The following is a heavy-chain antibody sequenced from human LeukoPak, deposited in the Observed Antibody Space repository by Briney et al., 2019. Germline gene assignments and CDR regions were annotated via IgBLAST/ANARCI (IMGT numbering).Heavy chain of an antibody. CDR3: AKDSVYCSGGSCYPNGEVDY. V-gene: IGHV3-30*18. CDR1: GFTFSSYG. Sequence: PGGSLRLSCAVSGFTFSSYGIHWVRQAPGKGLEWVAVISYDGSNEYYADSVKGRFTISRDNSKNTLYLQMSSLRAEDTAVYYCAKDSVYCSGGSCYPNGEVDYWGQGTLVTVSS. D-gene: IGHD2-15*01. J-gene: IGHJ4*02. CDR2: ISYDGSNE.